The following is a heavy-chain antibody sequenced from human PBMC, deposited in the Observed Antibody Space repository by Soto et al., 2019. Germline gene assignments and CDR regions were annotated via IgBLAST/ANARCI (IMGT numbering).Heavy chain of an antibody. V-gene: IGHV3-15*01. Sequence: PGGSLRLSCAASGFTFSSYAMSWVRQAPGKGLEWVGRIKSKTDGGTTDYAAPVKGRFTISRDDSKNTLYLQMNSLKTEDTAVYYCTTENGFWELLRDYYYYGMDVWGQGTTVTSP. D-gene: IGHD1-26*01. CDR2: IKSKTDGGTT. CDR3: TTENGFWELLRDYYYYGMDV. CDR1: GFTFSSYA. J-gene: IGHJ6*02.